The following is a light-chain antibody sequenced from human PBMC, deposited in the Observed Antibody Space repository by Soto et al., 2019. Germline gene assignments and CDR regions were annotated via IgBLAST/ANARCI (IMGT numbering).Light chain of an antibody. V-gene: IGKV1-5*01. CDR3: QQFHSFPWT. Sequence: DIQMTQSPSSLSASVGDRVTITCQTSQSINTYLNWYQQKPGKAPKLLIYDASNLESGVPSRFSGSGSGTEFTLTVSSLQPDDFATFYCQQFHSFPWTFGQGTKVDIK. J-gene: IGKJ1*01. CDR1: QSINTY. CDR2: DAS.